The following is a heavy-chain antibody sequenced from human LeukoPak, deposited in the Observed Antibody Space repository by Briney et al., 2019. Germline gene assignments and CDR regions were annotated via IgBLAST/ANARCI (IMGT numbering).Heavy chain of an antibody. CDR1: GFTFSSYW. J-gene: IGHJ4*02. V-gene: IGHV3-66*01. Sequence: PGGSLRLPCAASGFTFSSYWMSWVRQAPGKGLEWVSIIYSGGGTYYADSVKGRFTISRDNSKNTLYLQMSSLRAEDTAVYYCARLRTNFSDYWGQGILVTVSS. CDR3: ARLRTNFSDY. D-gene: IGHD2/OR15-2a*01. CDR2: IYSGGGT.